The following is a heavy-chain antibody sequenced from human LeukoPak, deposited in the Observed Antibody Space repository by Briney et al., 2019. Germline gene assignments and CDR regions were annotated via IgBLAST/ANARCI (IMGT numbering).Heavy chain of an antibody. CDR2: ISSSSSYI. D-gene: IGHD1-26*01. CDR3: ARDPYSGSYGPYYYYYMDV. J-gene: IGHJ6*03. Sequence: PGGSLRLSCTASGFTFNSYNMNWVRQAPGKGLEWVSSISSSSSYIYYADSVKGRFTISRDNAKNSLYLQMDSLRVEDTAVYYCARDPYSGSYGPYYYYYMDVWGKGTTVTISS. V-gene: IGHV3-21*06. CDR1: GFTFNSYN.